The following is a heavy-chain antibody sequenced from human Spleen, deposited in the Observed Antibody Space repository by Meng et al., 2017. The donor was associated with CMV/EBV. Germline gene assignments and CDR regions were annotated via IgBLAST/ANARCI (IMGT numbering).Heavy chain of an antibody. CDR2: IYSGGST. Sequence: ETLSLTCAASGFTVSSNYMSWVRQAPGKGLEWVSVIYSGGSTYYADSVKGRFTISRDNSNNTLDLNMDSLRVEDTAVYYCARPSHSTVTTTYFYGMDVWGQGTTVTVSS. CDR3: ARPSHSTVTTTYFYGMDV. D-gene: IGHD4-11*01. CDR1: GFTVSSNY. J-gene: IGHJ6*02. V-gene: IGHV3-66*02.